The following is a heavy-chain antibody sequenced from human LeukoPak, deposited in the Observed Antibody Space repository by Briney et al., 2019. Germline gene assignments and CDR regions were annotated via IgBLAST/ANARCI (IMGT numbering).Heavy chain of an antibody. CDR3: VKDSTLWFGELLSGFDY. J-gene: IGHJ4*02. V-gene: IGHV3-64D*06. CDR1: GFTFSSYA. D-gene: IGHD3-10*01. Sequence: GGSLRLSCSASGFTFSSYAMHWVRQAPGKGLEYVSAISSNGGSTYCADSVKGRFTISRDNSKNTLYLQMSSLRAEDTAVYYCVKDSTLWFGELLSGFDYWGQGTLVTVSS. CDR2: ISSNGGST.